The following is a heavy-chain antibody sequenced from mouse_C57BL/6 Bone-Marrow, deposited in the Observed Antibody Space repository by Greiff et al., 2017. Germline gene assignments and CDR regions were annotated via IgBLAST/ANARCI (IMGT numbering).Heavy chain of an antibody. J-gene: IGHJ2*01. CDR3: ARWGQLDY. CDR2: IDPSDSYT. V-gene: IGHV1-69*01. Sequence: QVQLQQPGAELVMPGASVKLSCKASGYTFTSYWMHWVKQRPGQGLEWIGEIDPSDSYTNYNQKFKGKSTLTVDKSSSTAYMQLGSLTSEDSAVYYCARWGQLDYWGQGTTLTVSS. CDR1: GYTFTSYW.